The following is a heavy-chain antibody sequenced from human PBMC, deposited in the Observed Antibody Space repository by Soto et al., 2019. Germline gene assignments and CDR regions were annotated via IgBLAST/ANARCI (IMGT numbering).Heavy chain of an antibody. J-gene: IGHJ6*02. CDR3: ASVRTGVYGSRSTSTRFYYGMDV. V-gene: IGHV1-69*12. D-gene: IGHD3-10*01. Sequence: QGQMEQSGAEVKQPGSSVKVSCKASGGNFQTYAFTWVRQAPGQGLEWMGGIIPVFASKTSAQKFQGRVTITADESTNSVYMELSRMRYEYTAIFYCASVRTGVYGSRSTSTRFYYGMDVWGQGTAVTVS. CDR1: GGNFQTYA. CDR2: IIPVFASK.